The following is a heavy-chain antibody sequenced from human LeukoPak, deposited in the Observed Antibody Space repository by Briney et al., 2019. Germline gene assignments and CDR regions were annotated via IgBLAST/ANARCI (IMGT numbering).Heavy chain of an antibody. V-gene: IGHV3-23*01. J-gene: IGHJ6*02. CDR1: GFTFSSYA. CDR3: ARQERWELLYYYGMDV. CDR2: ISGSGGST. D-gene: IGHD1-26*01. Sequence: PGGSLRLSCAASGFTFSSYAMSWVRQAPGKGLEWVSAISGSGGSTYYADSVKGRFTISRDNSKNTLYLQMNSLRAEDTAVYYCARQERWELLYYYGMDVWGQGTTVTVSS.